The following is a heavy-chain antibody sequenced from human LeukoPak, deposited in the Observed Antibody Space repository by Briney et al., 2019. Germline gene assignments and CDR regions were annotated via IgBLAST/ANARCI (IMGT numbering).Heavy chain of an antibody. CDR1: GFTFSTYS. J-gene: IGHJ6*02. CDR2: ISSSSSTI. D-gene: IGHD3-10*01. Sequence: GGSLRLSCTASGFTFSTYSMNWVRQAPGKGLEWVSYISSSSSTIYYADSVKGRFTISRDNSKNTLYLQMNSLRAEDTAVYYCARTRTYYYGMDVWGQGTTVTVSS. V-gene: IGHV3-48*01. CDR3: ARTRTYYYGMDV.